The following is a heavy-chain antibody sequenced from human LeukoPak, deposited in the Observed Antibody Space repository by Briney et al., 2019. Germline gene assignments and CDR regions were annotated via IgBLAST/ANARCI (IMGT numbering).Heavy chain of an antibody. J-gene: IGHJ4*02. V-gene: IGHV4-59*01. CDR1: GGYISSYY. D-gene: IGHD1-14*01. Sequence: SETLSLTCSVSGGYISSYYWTWLRQPPGKGLEWIGYNSYSGDSNYNPSLRSRVTISLDTSKNQFSLRLSSVTAAEAAVYYCARGLGTPDYWGTGTPVIVSS. CDR2: NSYSGDS. CDR3: ARGLGTPDY.